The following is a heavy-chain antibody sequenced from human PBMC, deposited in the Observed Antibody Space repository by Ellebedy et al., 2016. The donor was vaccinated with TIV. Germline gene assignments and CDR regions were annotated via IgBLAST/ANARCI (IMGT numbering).Heavy chain of an antibody. D-gene: IGHD1/OR15-1a*01. CDR1: GFTFYHYV. Sequence: GESLKISCEASGFTFYHYVMNWVRQAPGKGLEWVASISSGSSYIYYADSVKGRFAISRDNAKNSLYLQMNSLRAEDTAVYYCARENWYNDYWGQGTLVTVSS. CDR3: ARENWYNDY. J-gene: IGHJ4*02. CDR2: ISSGSSYI. V-gene: IGHV3-21*01.